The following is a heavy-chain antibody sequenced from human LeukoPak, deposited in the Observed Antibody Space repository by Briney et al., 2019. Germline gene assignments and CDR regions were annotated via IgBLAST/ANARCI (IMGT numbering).Heavy chain of an antibody. V-gene: IGHV4-31*03. J-gene: IGHJ4*02. Sequence: SETLSLTCTVSGGSISSGGYYWSWIRQHPGKGLEWIGYIYYSGSTYYNPSLKSRVTISVDTSKNQFSLKLSSVTAADTAVYYCARRSGFGEFFDYWGQGTLVTVSS. D-gene: IGHD3-10*01. CDR3: ARRSGFGEFFDY. CDR1: GGSISSGGYY. CDR2: IYYSGST.